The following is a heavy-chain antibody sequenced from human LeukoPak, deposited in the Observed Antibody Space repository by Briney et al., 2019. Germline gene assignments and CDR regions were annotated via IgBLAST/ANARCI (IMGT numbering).Heavy chain of an antibody. CDR2: VYRSGDT. CDR3: ARHPYGLVREAYFDP. CDR1: GDSITNDYC. D-gene: IGHD6-19*01. J-gene: IGHJ5*02. V-gene: IGHV4-38-2*01. Sequence: SETLSLTCAVFGDSITNDYCWAWIQQPPGKGLEWIGSVYRSGDTNYNPSLKSRVTMTMDTSKNQFSLKVTSVTAADTAIYYCARHPYGLVREAYFDPWGQGTLVTVSS.